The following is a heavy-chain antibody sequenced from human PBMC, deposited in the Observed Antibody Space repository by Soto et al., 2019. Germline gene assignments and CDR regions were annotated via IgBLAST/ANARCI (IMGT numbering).Heavy chain of an antibody. V-gene: IGHV1-8*01. Sequence: ASVKVSCKASGYTFTSYDINWVRQATGQGLEWMGWMNPNSGNTGYAQKFQGRVTTTRNTSISTAYMELSSLRSEDTAVYYCARGYSGYGNMDVWGKGTTVTVSS. J-gene: IGHJ6*03. CDR1: GYTFTSYD. CDR2: MNPNSGNT. CDR3: ARGYSGYGNMDV. D-gene: IGHD5-12*01.